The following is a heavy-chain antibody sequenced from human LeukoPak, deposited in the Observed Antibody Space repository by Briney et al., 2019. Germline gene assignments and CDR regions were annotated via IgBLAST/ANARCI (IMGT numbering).Heavy chain of an antibody. D-gene: IGHD6-13*01. CDR1: GFTFSSYS. CDR2: ISSSSSYI. CDR3: AREEAAAGTGYYGMDV. Sequence: PGGSLRLSCAASGFTFSSYSMNWVRQAPGKGLEWVSSISSSSSYIYYADSVKGRFTISRDNAKNSLYLQMNSLRAEDTAVYYCAREEAAAGTGYYGMDVWGQGTTVTVSS. V-gene: IGHV3-21*01. J-gene: IGHJ6*02.